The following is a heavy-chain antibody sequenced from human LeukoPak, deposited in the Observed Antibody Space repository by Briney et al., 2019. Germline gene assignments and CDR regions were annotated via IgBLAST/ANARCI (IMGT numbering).Heavy chain of an antibody. Sequence: SETLSLTCAVYGGSFSGYYWSWIRQPPGKGLEWIGEINHSGSTNYNPSLKSRVTISVDTSKNQFSLKLSSVTAADTAVYYCARLRITMVRGVRRDYYYYMDVWGKGTTATISS. CDR3: ARLRITMVRGVRRDYYYYMDV. D-gene: IGHD3-10*01. J-gene: IGHJ6*03. CDR1: GGSFSGYY. V-gene: IGHV4-34*01. CDR2: INHSGST.